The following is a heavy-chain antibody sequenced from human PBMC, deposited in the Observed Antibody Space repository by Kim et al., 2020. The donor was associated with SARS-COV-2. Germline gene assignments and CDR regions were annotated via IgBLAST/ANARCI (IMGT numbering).Heavy chain of an antibody. J-gene: IGHJ6*02. D-gene: IGHD2-2*01. Sequence: VKVSCKVSGYTLTELSMHWVRQAPGKGLEWMGGFDPEDGETIYAQKFQGRVTMTEDTSTDTAYMELSSLRSEDTAVYYCATHPPYCSSTSCYYYGMDVWGQGTTVTVSS. CDR1: GYTLTELS. CDR3: ATHPPYCSSTSCYYYGMDV. V-gene: IGHV1-24*01. CDR2: FDPEDGET.